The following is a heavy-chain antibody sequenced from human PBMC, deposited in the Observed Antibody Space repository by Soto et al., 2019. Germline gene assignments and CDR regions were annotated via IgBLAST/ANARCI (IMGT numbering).Heavy chain of an antibody. V-gene: IGHV4-59*08. Sequence: TSETLSLTCTVSGGSISSYYWSWIRQPPGKGLEWIGYIYYSGSTNYNPSLKSRVTISVDTSKNQFSLKLSSVTAADTAVYYCATQASTSAPPYYYYLDVWGKGTPVTVSS. D-gene: IGHD2-2*01. J-gene: IGHJ6*03. CDR3: ATQASTSAPPYYYYLDV. CDR1: GGSISSYY. CDR2: IYYSGST.